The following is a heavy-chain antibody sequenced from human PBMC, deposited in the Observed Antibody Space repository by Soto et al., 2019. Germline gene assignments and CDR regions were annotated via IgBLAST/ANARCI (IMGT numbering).Heavy chain of an antibody. CDR2: ISYDGSNK. CDR3: AREGEGIAALSPSGDYYYYYMDV. CDR1: GFTFSSYA. J-gene: IGHJ6*03. V-gene: IGHV3-30-3*01. D-gene: IGHD6-6*01. Sequence: GGSLRLSCAASGFTFSSYAMHWVRQAPGKGLEWVAVISYDGSNKYYADSVKGRFTISRDNSKNTLYLQMNSLRAEDTAVYYCAREGEGIAALSPSGDYYYYYMDVWGKGTTVTVSS.